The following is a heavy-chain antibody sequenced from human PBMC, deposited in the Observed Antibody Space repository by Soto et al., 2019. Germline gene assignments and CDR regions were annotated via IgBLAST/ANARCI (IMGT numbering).Heavy chain of an antibody. D-gene: IGHD1-26*01. CDR1: GLCLSSGYY. V-gene: IGHV4-38-2*01. Sequence: EPLSLTFAVSGLCLSSGYYWGWIRQPPGKGLECIGTIYHSGSTYYNPSLKSRVTISVDTYKNQFYLKLDSVTAADTAVYYCARGKWEPYYFDYWGQGTLVT. CDR2: IYHSGST. CDR3: ARGKWEPYYFDY. J-gene: IGHJ4*02.